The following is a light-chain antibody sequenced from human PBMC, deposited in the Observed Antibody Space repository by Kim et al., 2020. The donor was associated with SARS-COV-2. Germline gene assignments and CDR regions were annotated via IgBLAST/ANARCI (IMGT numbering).Light chain of an antibody. Sequence: QSVLTQPPSASGTPGQRVTISCSGSSSNIGSETVNWYQQLPGTAPRLLIYKNYQRPSGVPARFSGSKSDTSASLAISGLQSEDEADYYCAAWDDILKAQVFGGGTQLTVL. CDR2: KNY. CDR3: AAWDDILKAQV. J-gene: IGLJ3*02. CDR1: SSNIGSET. V-gene: IGLV1-44*01.